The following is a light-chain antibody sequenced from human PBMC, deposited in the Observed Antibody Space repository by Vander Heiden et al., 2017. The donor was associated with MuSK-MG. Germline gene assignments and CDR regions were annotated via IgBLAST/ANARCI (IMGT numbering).Light chain of an antibody. CDR2: TAS. CDR1: QNIITY. V-gene: IGKV1-39*01. CDR3: QQSHSSPLT. J-gene: IGKJ4*01. Sequence: DIQMTQSPSSLSASVGDRVTITCRASQNIITYLNWYQHKPGKAPKFLISTASSLQSGVPSRFSGSGSGTYFTLTISMLHPEDIATYCCQQSHSSPLTFGGGTKVETK.